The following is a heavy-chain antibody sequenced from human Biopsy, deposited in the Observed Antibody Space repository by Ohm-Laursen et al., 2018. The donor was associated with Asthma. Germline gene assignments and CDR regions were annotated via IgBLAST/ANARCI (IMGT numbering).Heavy chain of an antibody. V-gene: IGHV4-31*03. J-gene: IGHJ5*02. D-gene: IGHD4-17*01. CDR3: ARTTYGDDGFDH. Sequence: SQTLSLTCTVSGGSINIGDYYWSWIRQHPGKGLEWIGYIYYSGSTYYNPSLKSRVSILIDTSKNQFSLRLSSVTAADTAVYYCARTTYGDDGFDHWGQGTLVTVSS. CDR1: GGSINIGDYY. CDR2: IYYSGST.